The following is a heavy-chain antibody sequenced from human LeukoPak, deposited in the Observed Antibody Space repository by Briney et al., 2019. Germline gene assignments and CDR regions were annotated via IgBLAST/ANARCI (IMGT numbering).Heavy chain of an antibody. CDR1: GGSFSSHYWN. CDR2: IYWDDDK. V-gene: IGHV2-5*08. CDR3: AHQTHSSGLFDY. D-gene: IGHD6-19*01. Sequence: TLSLTCSISGGSFSSHYWNWIQQPPGKALEWLALIYWDDDKRYSPSLKSRLTITKDTSKNQVVLTMTNMDPVDTATYYCAHQTHSSGLFDYWGQGTLVTVSS. J-gene: IGHJ4*02.